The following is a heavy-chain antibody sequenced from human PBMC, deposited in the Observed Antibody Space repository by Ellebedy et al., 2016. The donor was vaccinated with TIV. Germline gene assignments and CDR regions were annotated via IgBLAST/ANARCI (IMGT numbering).Heavy chain of an antibody. CDR2: ISSSSSYI. D-gene: IGHD3-22*01. CDR1: GFTFSDYY. V-gene: IGHV3-11*06. J-gene: IGHJ4*02. CDR3: ARGTGDSITMIVVVSGFDY. Sequence: GGSLRLSCAASGFTFSDYYMSWIRQAPGKGLEWVSYISSSSSYIYYADSVKGRFTISRDNAKNSLYLQMNSLRAEDTAVYYCARGTGDSITMIVVVSGFDYWGQGTLVTVSS.